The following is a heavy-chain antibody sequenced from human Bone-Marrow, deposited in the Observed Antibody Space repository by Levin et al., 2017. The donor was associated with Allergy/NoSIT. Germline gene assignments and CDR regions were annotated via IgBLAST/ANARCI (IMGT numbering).Heavy chain of an antibody. CDR2: ISANSAFV. CDR3: AKGVLSGRHLYYFDH. CDR1: GFSFRSYD. Sequence: AGGSLRLSCEGSGFSFRSYDMSWVRQAPGKGLEWVATISANSAFVYYADFVKGRFTISRDNSKSTLFLQMTNLRGDDTAMYHGAKGVLSGRHLYYFDHWGQGTLVPVSS. J-gene: IGHJ4*02. D-gene: IGHD3-10*01. V-gene: IGHV3-23*01.